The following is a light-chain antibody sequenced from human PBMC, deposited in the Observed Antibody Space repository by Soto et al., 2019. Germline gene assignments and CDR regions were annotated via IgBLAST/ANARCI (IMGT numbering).Light chain of an antibody. CDR2: GAS. V-gene: IGKV3-20*01. J-gene: IGKJ2*01. CDR3: QQYGTSMYT. Sequence: EIVLTQSPGTLFLSPGERATLSCRASQSVSSSYLAWYQQKPGQAPRLLIYGASSRATGIPDRFRGSGSGTDFTLTISRLEPEDFAVYYCQQYGTSMYTFGQGTKLEIK. CDR1: QSVSSSY.